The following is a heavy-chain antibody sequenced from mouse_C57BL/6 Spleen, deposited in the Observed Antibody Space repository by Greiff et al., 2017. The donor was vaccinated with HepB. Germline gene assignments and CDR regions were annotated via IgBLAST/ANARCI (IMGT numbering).Heavy chain of an antibody. J-gene: IGHJ3*01. V-gene: IGHV5-17*01. CDR2: ISSGSSTI. D-gene: IGHD3-2*02. CDR3: ARRDSSGPFAY. CDR1: GFTFSDYG. Sequence: EVHLVESGGGLVKPGGSLKLSCAAPGFTFSDYGMHWVRQAPEKGLEWVAYISSGSSTIYYADTVKGRFTISRDNAKNTLFLQMTSLRSEDTAMYYCARRDSSGPFAYWGQGTLVTVSA.